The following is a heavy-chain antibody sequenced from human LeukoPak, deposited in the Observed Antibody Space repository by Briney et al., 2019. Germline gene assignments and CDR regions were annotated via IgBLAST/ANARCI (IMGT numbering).Heavy chain of an antibody. Sequence: SETLSLTCTVSGGSISSSSYYWGWICQPPGKGLEWIGSIYYSGSTYYNPSLKSRVTISVDTSKNQFSLKLSSVTAADTAVYYCSRYAVSSGYYRAYYYYGMDVWGQGTTVTVSS. D-gene: IGHD3-22*01. V-gene: IGHV4-39*01. CDR3: SRYAVSSGYYRAYYYYGMDV. J-gene: IGHJ6*02. CDR2: IYYSGST. CDR1: GGSISSSSYY.